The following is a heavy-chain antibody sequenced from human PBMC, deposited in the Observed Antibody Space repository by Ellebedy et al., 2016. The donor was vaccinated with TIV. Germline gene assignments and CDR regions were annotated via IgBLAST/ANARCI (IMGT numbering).Heavy chain of an antibody. CDR1: GFTFSHAW. CDR3: TKGVWMVREVYAMDV. D-gene: IGHD3-10*01. V-gene: IGHV3-15*07. Sequence: PGGSLRLSCAASGFTFSHAWMNWVRQAPGKGLEWVGRIKSKTHGGTTDYAAPVKGRFTISRDDSNNTLYLQMNSLKTEDTAVYFCTKGVWMVREVYAMDVWGQGTTVTVSS. J-gene: IGHJ6*02. CDR2: IKSKTHGGTT.